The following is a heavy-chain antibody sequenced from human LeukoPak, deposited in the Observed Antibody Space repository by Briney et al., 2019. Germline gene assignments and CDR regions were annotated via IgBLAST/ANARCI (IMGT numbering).Heavy chain of an antibody. J-gene: IGHJ6*02. D-gene: IGHD2-15*01. CDR3: ARGGEIEVVVTAPASMDV. CDR2: INPNSGGT. Sequence: EASVKVSCKASGYTFTGYYMHWVRQAPGQGLEWMGWINPNSGGTNYAQKFQGWVTMTRDSSISTAYMELSRLRSDDTAVYYCARGGEIEVVVTAPASMDVWGQGTTVTVSS. CDR1: GYTFTGYY. V-gene: IGHV1-2*04.